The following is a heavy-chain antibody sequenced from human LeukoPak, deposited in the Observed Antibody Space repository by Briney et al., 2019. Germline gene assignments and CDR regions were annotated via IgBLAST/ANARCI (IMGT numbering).Heavy chain of an antibody. J-gene: IGHJ4*02. V-gene: IGHV1-69*06. CDR3: ARHTGSLYDFWSGYIDY. CDR2: IIPIFGTA. CDR1: GGTFSSYA. Sequence: PWASVKVSCKASGGTFSSYAISWVRQAPGQGLEWMGGIIPIFGTANYAQKFQGRVTITADKSTSTAYMELSSLRSDDTAVYYCARHTGSLYDFWSGYIDYWGQGTLVTVSS. D-gene: IGHD3-3*01.